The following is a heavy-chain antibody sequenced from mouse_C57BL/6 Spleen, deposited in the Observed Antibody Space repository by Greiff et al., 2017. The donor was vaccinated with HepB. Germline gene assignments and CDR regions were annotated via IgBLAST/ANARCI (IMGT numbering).Heavy chain of an antibody. CDR2: IYPRSGNT. Sequence: VKLVESGAELARPGASVKLSCKASGYTFTSYGISWVKQRTGQGLEWIGEIYPRSGNTYYNEKFKGKATLTADKSSSTAYMELRSLTSEDSAVYFWARSAIYYDYDGYFDVWGTGTTVTVSS. V-gene: IGHV1-81*01. CDR1: GYTFTSYG. J-gene: IGHJ1*03. D-gene: IGHD2-4*01. CDR3: ARSAIYYDYDGYFDV.